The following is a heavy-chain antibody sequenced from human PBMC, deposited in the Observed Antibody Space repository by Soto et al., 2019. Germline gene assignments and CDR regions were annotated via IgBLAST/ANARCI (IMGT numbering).Heavy chain of an antibody. CDR1: GGSISSYY. V-gene: IGHV4-59*01. CDR2: IYYSGRT. Sequence: SETLSLTCTVSGGSISSYYWSWIRQPPGKGLEWIGYIYYSGRTNYNPSLKSRITISVDTSKNQFSLKLSSVTAADTAVYYCARGYCSSTICYIWDNWFDPWGQGTLVTV. D-gene: IGHD2-2*02. J-gene: IGHJ5*02. CDR3: ARGYCSSTICYIWDNWFDP.